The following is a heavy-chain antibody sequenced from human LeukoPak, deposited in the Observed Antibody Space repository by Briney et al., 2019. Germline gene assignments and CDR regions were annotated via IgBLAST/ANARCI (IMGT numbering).Heavy chain of an antibody. J-gene: IGHJ4*02. Sequence: SQTLSLTCTVSGGSISSGDYYWSWIRQPPGKGLEWIGYIYYSGSTYYNPSLKSRVTISVDTSKNQFSLRLSSVTAADTAVYYCARLYYYDSSGLDYWGQGTLVTVSS. D-gene: IGHD3-22*01. CDR2: IYYSGST. CDR3: ARLYYYDSSGLDY. V-gene: IGHV4-30-4*08. CDR1: GGSISSGDYY.